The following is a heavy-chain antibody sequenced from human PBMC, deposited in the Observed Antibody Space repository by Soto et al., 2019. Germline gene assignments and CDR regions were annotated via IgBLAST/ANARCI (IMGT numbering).Heavy chain of an antibody. CDR3: ARGNQIAAPHYYYYYMDV. V-gene: IGHV1-69*02. CDR2: IIPILGIA. Sequence: SVKVSCKASGGTFSSYTISWVRQAPGQGLEWMGRIIPILGIANYAQKFQGRVTITADKSTSTAYMELSSLRSEDTAVYYCARGNQIAAPHYYYYYMDVWGKGTTVTVSS. J-gene: IGHJ6*03. D-gene: IGHD6-6*01. CDR1: GGTFSSYT.